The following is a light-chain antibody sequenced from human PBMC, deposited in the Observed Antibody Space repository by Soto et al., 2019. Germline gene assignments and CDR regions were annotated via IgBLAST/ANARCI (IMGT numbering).Light chain of an antibody. CDR1: SSDVGAYNY. CDR2: DVS. V-gene: IGLV2-8*01. CDR3: SSYAGSSWV. J-gene: IGLJ3*02. Sequence: QSALTQPPSASGSPGQSVTISCTGTSSDVGAYNYVSWYQQHPGKAPKLMIYDVSNRPSGVPYRFSGSKSGNAASLTVSGLQGEDEDDYYCSSYAGSSWVFGGGTQLTVL.